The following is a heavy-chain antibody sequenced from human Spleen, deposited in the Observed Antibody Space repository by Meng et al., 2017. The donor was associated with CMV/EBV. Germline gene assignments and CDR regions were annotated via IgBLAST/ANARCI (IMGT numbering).Heavy chain of an antibody. CDR2: ISDSGGST. V-gene: IGHV3-23*01. J-gene: IGHJ5*02. CDR3: AKGPQAIQINWFDP. CDR1: GFGLSTFA. Sequence: GGSLRLSCADSGFGLSTFAMSWVRQAPGKGLEWVSSISDSGGSTFYADSVKGRFTISRDNSKKTMYLQMDSLRAEDTALYYCAKGPQAIQINWFDPWGQGTLVTVSS.